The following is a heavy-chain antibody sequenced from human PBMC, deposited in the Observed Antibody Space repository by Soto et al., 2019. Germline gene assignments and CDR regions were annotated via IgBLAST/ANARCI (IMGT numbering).Heavy chain of an antibody. CDR3: ARAVAVAADFDY. J-gene: IGHJ4*02. V-gene: IGHV1-3*05. D-gene: IGHD6-19*01. CDR2: INAGNGNT. CDR1: GYTFTGYA. Sequence: QVQLVQSGAEEKKPGASVKVSCKASGYTFTGYAMHWVRQAPGQRLEWMGWINAGNGNTKYSQKFQGRVTITRDTSASTACMELSSLRSVDTAVYYCARAVAVAADFDYWGQGTLVTVSS.